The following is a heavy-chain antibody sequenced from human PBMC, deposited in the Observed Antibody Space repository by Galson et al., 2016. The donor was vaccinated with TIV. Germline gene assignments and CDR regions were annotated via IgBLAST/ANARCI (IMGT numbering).Heavy chain of an antibody. CDR3: ARQNDYGDYRGDAFDI. V-gene: IGHV5-51*01. D-gene: IGHD4-17*01. CDR1: GYRFTSSW. Sequence: QSGAEVKKPGESLKISCKGSGYRFTSSWIGWVRQMPGKGLEWMGIIYLGGSLIRYRPSFQGQVTISADKSINIVYLEWSSLKASDTAMYYCARQNDYGDYRGDAFDIWGQGTMVIVS. CDR2: IYLGGSLI. J-gene: IGHJ3*02.